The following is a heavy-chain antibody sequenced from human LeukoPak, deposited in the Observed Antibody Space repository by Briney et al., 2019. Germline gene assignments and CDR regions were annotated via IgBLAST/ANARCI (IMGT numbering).Heavy chain of an antibody. CDR1: GYTFTGYY. CDR3: ARLPIQPAAMTGWLRDYYYMDV. J-gene: IGHJ6*03. Sequence: ASVKVSCKASGYTFTGYYMHWVRQAPGQGLEWMGWINPNSGGTNYAQKFQGRVTMTRDTSISTAYMELSSVTAADTAVYYCARLPIQPAAMTGWLRDYYYMDVWGKGTTVTISS. V-gene: IGHV1-2*02. CDR2: INPNSGGT. D-gene: IGHD2-2*01.